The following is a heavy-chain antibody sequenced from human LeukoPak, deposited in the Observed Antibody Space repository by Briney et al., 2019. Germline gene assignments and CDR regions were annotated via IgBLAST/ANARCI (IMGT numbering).Heavy chain of an antibody. Sequence: PSETLSLTCTVSGYSISSGYYWGWLRQPPGRGLEWIGTIYHSGSTYYNPSLKSRVTISVDTSKNQFSLKLSSVTAADTAVYFCARAYSSSWYFNWFDPWGQGTQVTVSS. V-gene: IGHV4-38-2*02. J-gene: IGHJ5*02. CDR3: ARAYSSSWYFNWFDP. D-gene: IGHD6-13*01. CDR1: GYSISSGYY. CDR2: IYHSGST.